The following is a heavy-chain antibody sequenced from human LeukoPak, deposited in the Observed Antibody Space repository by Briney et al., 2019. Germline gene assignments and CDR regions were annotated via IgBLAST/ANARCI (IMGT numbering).Heavy chain of an antibody. Sequence: GGCLRLSCAASGFIFDDYAMHWVRQAPGKGLEWVSGISWNSGKIDYADSVKGRFTISRDNAKNSLYLQMNSLRVEDMALYYCAKDRGYSSSFFEIWGQGTLVTVSS. V-gene: IGHV3-9*03. CDR3: AKDRGYSSSFFEI. CDR2: ISWNSGKI. CDR1: GFIFDDYA. J-gene: IGHJ4*02. D-gene: IGHD6-13*01.